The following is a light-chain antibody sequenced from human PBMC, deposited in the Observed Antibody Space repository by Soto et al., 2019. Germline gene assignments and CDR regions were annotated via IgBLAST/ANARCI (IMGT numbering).Light chain of an antibody. Sequence: DIQMTQSPSTLSASVGYIVTITCRASQSISSWLAWYQQKPGKAPKLLIYKASSLESGVPSRFSGSGSGTEFTLTISSLQPDDFATYYCQQYNSYSTFGQGTKVDI. CDR1: QSISSW. V-gene: IGKV1-5*03. J-gene: IGKJ1*01. CDR3: QQYNSYST. CDR2: KAS.